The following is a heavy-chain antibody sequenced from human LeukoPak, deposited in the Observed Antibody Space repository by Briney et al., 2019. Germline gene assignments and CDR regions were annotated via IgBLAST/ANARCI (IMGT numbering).Heavy chain of an antibody. Sequence: GGSLRLSCAASGFIFSTYGMYWVRQAPGKGLEWVSVISGSGETTYYADSVKGRFTISRDNSKNTLYVEMNSLRADDTAVYFCAKEVWRGFDSWGQGTLVTVSS. J-gene: IGHJ4*02. V-gene: IGHV3-23*01. D-gene: IGHD3-3*01. CDR3: AKEVWRGFDS. CDR2: ISGSGETT. CDR1: GFIFSTYG.